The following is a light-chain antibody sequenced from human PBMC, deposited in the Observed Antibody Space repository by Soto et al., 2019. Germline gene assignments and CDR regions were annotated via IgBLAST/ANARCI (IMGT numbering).Light chain of an antibody. V-gene: IGLV2-14*01. Sequence: QSALTQPASVSASPGQSITISCTGTSSDVGGYNYVSWYQQHSGTAPNLMIYEVTNRPSGVSNRFSGSKAGNTASLTISGRQADDETHYYCSSYTRNSTVVFGGGTKVTVL. J-gene: IGLJ2*01. CDR1: SSDVGGYNY. CDR2: EVT. CDR3: SSYTRNSTVV.